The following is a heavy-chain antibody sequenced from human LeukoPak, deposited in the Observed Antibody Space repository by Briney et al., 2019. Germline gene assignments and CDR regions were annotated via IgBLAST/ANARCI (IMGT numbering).Heavy chain of an antibody. Sequence: SSENLSLTCTVSGGSISSYYWSWIRQPAGKGLEWIVRIYTSGGTNYNPSLKSRVTMSVDTSKNQFSLKLSCVTAADTAVYYCARDRWSGESDYWGQGTLVTVSS. CDR2: IYTSGGT. V-gene: IGHV4-4*07. CDR3: ARDRWSGESDY. CDR1: GGSISSYY. J-gene: IGHJ4*02. D-gene: IGHD4-23*01.